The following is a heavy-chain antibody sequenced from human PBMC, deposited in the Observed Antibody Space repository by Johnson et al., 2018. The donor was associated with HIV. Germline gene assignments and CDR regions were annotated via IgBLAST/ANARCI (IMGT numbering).Heavy chain of an antibody. CDR1: AFAFSSYV. Sequence: QMQLVESGGGVVQPGRSLRLSCAASAFAFSSYVMHWVRQAPGKGLEWVAVISFDGNLKKYADSVKGRFTISRDNAKNSLYLQMNSLRAGDTALYYCARAVCRGGRCYSHDAFDIWGRGTLVTVSS. V-gene: IGHV3-30*14. J-gene: IGHJ3*02. CDR3: ARAVCRGGRCYSHDAFDI. D-gene: IGHD2-15*01. CDR2: ISFDGNLK.